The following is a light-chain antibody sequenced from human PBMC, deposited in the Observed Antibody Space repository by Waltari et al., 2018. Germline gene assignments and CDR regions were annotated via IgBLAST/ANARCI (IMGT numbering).Light chain of an antibody. CDR3: QHYLRLPVT. Sequence: EIVLTQSPGTLSLSPGESATLSCRTSQSVTRALAWYQQKPGQAPRLLIDGASNRATGSPDRFSCSGSGTDFSLTISSLEPEDCAVYYCQHYLRLPVTFGQGTKVEVK. CDR2: GAS. V-gene: IGKV3-20*01. J-gene: IGKJ1*01. CDR1: QSVTRA.